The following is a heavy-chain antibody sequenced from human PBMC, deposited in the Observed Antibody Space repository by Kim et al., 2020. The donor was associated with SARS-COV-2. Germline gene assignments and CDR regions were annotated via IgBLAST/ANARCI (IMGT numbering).Heavy chain of an antibody. V-gene: IGHV1-3*01. Sequence: NIQYSQKCQGRAPLTWDTSASTAYMELRALTSEDTAVYYCARDLLHSGYDYWGQGTLVTVSS. CDR3: ARDLLHSGYDY. J-gene: IGHJ4*02. D-gene: IGHD5-12*01. CDR2: NI.